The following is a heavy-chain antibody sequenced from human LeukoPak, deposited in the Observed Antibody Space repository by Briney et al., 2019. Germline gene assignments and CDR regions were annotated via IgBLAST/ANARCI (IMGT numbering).Heavy chain of an antibody. J-gene: IGHJ6*02. V-gene: IGHV1-18*01. CDR2: ISAYNGNT. Sequence: ASVKVSCKASGYTFTSYGISWVRQAPGQGLEWMGWISAYNGNTNYAQKLQGRVTTTTDTSTSTAYMELRSLRSDDTAVYYCARDAMRADIVVVIAARDHYYGMDVWGQGTTVTVSS. CDR3: ARDAMRADIVVVIAARDHYYGMDV. D-gene: IGHD2-15*01. CDR1: GYTFTSYG.